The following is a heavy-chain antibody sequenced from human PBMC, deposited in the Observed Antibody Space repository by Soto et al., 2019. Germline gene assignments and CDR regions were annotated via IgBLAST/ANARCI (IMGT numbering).Heavy chain of an antibody. Sequence: PGGSLRLSCAASGFSFSDYYMSWIRQAPGKGLEWVSYISSSGSTIYYADSVKGRFTISRDNAKNSLYLQMNSLRAEDTAVYYCARDLSNSRGGYHLHFDYWGQGTLVTVSS. D-gene: IGHD3-22*01. J-gene: IGHJ4*02. CDR1: GFSFSDYY. CDR2: ISSSGSTI. CDR3: ARDLSNSRGGYHLHFDY. V-gene: IGHV3-11*01.